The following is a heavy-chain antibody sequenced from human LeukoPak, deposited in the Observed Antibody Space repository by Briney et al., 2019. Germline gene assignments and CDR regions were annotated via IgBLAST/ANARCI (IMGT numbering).Heavy chain of an antibody. CDR1: GYTFTSYG. CDR3: ATDNYGKDY. V-gene: IGHV1-2*06. CDR2: INPGSGGT. Sequence: ASVKVSCKASGYTFTSYGISWVRQAPGQGLEWMGRINPGSGGTNYAQKFQGRVTMTRDTSISTAYMELSRLRSDDTAVYYCATDNYGKDYWGQGTLVTVSS. J-gene: IGHJ4*02. D-gene: IGHD5-18*01.